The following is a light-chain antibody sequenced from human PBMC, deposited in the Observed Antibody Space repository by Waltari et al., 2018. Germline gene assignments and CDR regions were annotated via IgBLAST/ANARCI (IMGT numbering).Light chain of an antibody. Sequence: IQMTQSPSTLSASVGDRVTITCRASQSFSGWLAWYQQKPGKAPNLLIYKASVLEHGVPSRFGCSGSGTEFTLTISSLQPDDFATYYCQQYNSNPYTFGQGTKLEIK. CDR2: KAS. CDR3: QQYNSNPYT. CDR1: QSFSGW. V-gene: IGKV1-5*03. J-gene: IGKJ2*01.